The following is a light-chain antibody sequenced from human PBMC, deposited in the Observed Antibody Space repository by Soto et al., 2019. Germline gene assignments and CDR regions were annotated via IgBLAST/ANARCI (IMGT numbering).Light chain of an antibody. CDR1: SNDVGTYNL. CDR3: CSYASSSSWV. Sequence: QSALTQPASVSGSPGQSITISCTGTSNDVGTYNLVSWYQQHPGKAPKLMIYEVGKRPSGVSDRFSGSKSDNTASLTISGLLAEDEADYYCCSYASSSSWVFGLGTKLIVL. J-gene: IGLJ3*02. CDR2: EVG. V-gene: IGLV2-23*02.